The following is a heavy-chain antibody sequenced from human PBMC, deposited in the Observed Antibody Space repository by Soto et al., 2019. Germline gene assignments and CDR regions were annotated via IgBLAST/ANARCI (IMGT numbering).Heavy chain of an antibody. D-gene: IGHD3-3*01. Sequence: ASVKVSCKASGYTFTSYYMHWVRQAPGQGLEWMGIINPSGGSTSYAQKFQGRVTMTGDTSTSTVYMGLSSLRSEDTAVYYCARDAVRITIFGVVPKVYYYYGMDVWGQGTTVTVSS. V-gene: IGHV1-46*01. CDR2: INPSGGST. J-gene: IGHJ6*02. CDR1: GYTFTSYY. CDR3: ARDAVRITIFGVVPKVYYYYGMDV.